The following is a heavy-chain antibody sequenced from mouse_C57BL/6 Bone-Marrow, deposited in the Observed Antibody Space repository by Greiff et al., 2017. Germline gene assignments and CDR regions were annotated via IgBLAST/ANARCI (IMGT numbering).Heavy chain of an antibody. J-gene: IGHJ3*01. Sequence: QVQLQQSGAELARPGASVKLSCKASGYTFTSSGISWVKQRTGQGLEWIGEIYPRSGNTYYNEKFKGKATLTADKSSSTAYMELRSLTSEDSAVYFGARSTYYGSPAWFAYWGQGTLVTVSA. CDR2: IYPRSGNT. D-gene: IGHD1-1*01. CDR3: ARSTYYGSPAWFAY. V-gene: IGHV1-81*01. CDR1: GYTFTSSG.